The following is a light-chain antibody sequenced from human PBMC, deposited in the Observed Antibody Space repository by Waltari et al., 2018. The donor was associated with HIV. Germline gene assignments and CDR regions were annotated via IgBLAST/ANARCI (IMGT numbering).Light chain of an antibody. CDR2: RVN. CDR3: AAWDDSLSGVV. V-gene: IGLV1-47*01. Sequence: QSVLTQPPSASGTPGQRVTISCSGHRSYIGRHSVDGYQQHPGTAPKLLIYRVNHRPSGVPDRFSGSKSGNSASLAISGLRAEDEVDYYCAAWDDSLSGVVFGGGTKLTVL. CDR1: RSYIGRHS. J-gene: IGLJ2*01.